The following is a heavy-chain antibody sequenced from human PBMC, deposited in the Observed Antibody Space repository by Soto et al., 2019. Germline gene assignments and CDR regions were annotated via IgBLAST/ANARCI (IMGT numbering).Heavy chain of an antibody. J-gene: IGHJ6*02. CDR2: ISYTGRT. CDR1: GDSVTSGSYY. Sequence: LSLTCIVSGDSVTSGSYYWTWLRQPPGKGLEWIGYISYTGRTKYNPSLQSRVTISVDTSKNDFSLNLSSVTAADTAVYFCARGWGLLPYYVMNVWGHGTAVTVSS. CDR3: ARGWGLLPYYVMNV. D-gene: IGHD2-21*02. V-gene: IGHV4-61*03.